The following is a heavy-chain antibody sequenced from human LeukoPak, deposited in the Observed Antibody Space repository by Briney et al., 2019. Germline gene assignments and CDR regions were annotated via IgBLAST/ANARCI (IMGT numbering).Heavy chain of an antibody. J-gene: IGHJ5*02. Sequence: GASVKVSCKASGYTFTSYYMHWVRQAPGQGLEWMGIINPSGGSTSYAQKFQGRVTMTRDTSTSTVYMELSSLRSEDTAVYYCARDVGPGIAAAGTGGWFDPWGQGTLVTVSS. CDR1: GYTFTSYY. CDR3: ARDVGPGIAAAGTGGWFDP. D-gene: IGHD6-13*01. CDR2: INPSGGST. V-gene: IGHV1-46*01.